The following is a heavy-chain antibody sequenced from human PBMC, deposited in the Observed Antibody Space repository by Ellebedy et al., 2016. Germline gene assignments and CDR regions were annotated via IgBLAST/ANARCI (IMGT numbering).Heavy chain of an antibody. CDR2: ISSSGDGT. D-gene: IGHD1-7*01. Sequence: GGSLRLSXAASGFIFSNYAMSWVRRSPGRGLEWVSTISSSGDGTNDADSVKGRFTISRDNAGNTLFLQMNSLGAEDTAVYYCARQPNVQIGVAGRAWWNFYFDFWGQGTLVTVSS. CDR3: ARQPNVQIGVAGRAWWNFYFDF. J-gene: IGHJ4*02. CDR1: GFIFSNYA. V-gene: IGHV3-23*01.